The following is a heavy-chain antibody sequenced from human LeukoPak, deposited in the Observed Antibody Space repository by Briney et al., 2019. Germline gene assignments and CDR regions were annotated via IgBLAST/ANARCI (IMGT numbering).Heavy chain of an antibody. J-gene: IGHJ4*02. V-gene: IGHV3-11*01. CDR3: VWGSGLY. Sequence: PGGSLRLSCAGSGFTFSDNYTSWVRQAPGKGLEWISYISSSGSSTYYADSVKGRFTISRGNAKNSLYLQMNSLRAEDTAVYYCVWGSGLYWGQGTLVTVSS. CDR1: GFTFSDNY. CDR2: ISSSGSST. D-gene: IGHD3-10*01.